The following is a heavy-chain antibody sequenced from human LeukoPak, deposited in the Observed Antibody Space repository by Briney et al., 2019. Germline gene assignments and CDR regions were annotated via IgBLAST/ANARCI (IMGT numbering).Heavy chain of an antibody. V-gene: IGHV3-30*02. CDR1: RFTFSSYG. CDR3: VKDGDDSGSYLVY. J-gene: IGHJ4*02. Sequence: GGSLRLSCAASRFTFSSYGMHWVRQAPGKGLECVAFIPYDGNNKYYADSVKGRFTISRGNSKNTLYLQMNSLRAEDTAVYYCVKDGDDSGSYLVYWGQGTLVTVSS. D-gene: IGHD1-26*01. CDR2: IPYDGNNK.